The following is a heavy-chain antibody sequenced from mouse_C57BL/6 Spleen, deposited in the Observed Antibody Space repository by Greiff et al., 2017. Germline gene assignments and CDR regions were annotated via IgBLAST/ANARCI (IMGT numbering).Heavy chain of an antibody. J-gene: IGHJ4*01. CDR2: IDPNSGGT. CDR1: GYTFTSYW. D-gene: IGHD3-2*02. CDR3: ERSGQLRLPYAMDD. Sequence: QVQLQQPGAELVKPGASVKLSCKASGYTFTSYWMHWVKQRPGRGLEWIGRIDPNSGGTKYNEKFKSKATLTVDKPSSTAYMQLSSLTSEDSAVYDCERSGQLRLPYAMDDWGQGTSVTVSS. V-gene: IGHV1-72*01.